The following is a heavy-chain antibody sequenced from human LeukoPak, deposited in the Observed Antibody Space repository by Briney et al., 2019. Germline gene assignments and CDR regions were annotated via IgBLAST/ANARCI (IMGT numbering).Heavy chain of an antibody. CDR1: GGSISGYY. V-gene: IGHV4-59*12. CDR2: LFHSGST. J-gene: IGHJ5*02. CDR3: ARGGRWFDP. Sequence: PSETLSLTCTVSGGSISGYYWNWIRQSPGKGLEWIGYLFHSGSTNYNPSLKSRVTISVDTSKNQFSLKLSSVTAADTAVYYCARGGRWFDPWGQGTLVTVSS.